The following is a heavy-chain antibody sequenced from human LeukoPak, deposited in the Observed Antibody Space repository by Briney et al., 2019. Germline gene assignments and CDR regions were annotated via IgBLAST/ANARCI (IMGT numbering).Heavy chain of an antibody. CDR2: IYHSGST. CDR1: GFAICGGYN. Sequence: SETLSLTSAVSGFAICGGYNWGWIRQPPGKGLEWIGSIYHSGSTYYNPSLKSRVTISVDTSKNQFSLKLSSVTAADTAVYYCASGLEGPVFDPWGQGTLVTVPS. CDR3: ASGLEGPVFDP. J-gene: IGHJ5*02. V-gene: IGHV4-38-2*01. D-gene: IGHD1-1*01.